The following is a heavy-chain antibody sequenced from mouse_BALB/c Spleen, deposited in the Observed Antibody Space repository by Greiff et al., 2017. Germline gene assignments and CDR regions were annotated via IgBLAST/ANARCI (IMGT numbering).Heavy chain of an antibody. J-gene: IGHJ4*01. CDR2: IYPGGGYT. D-gene: IGHD2-2*01. CDR1: GYTFTNYW. V-gene: IGHV1-63*02. Sequence: LVESGAELVRPGTSVKISCKASGYTFTNYWLGWVKQRPGHGLEWIGDIYPGGGYTNYNEKFKGKATLTADTSSSTAYMQLSSLTSEDSAVYFCARSYGYDGGYAMDYWGQGTSVTVSS. CDR3: ARSYGYDGGYAMDY.